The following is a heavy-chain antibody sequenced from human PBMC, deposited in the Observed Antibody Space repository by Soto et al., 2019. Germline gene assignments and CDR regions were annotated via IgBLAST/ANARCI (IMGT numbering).Heavy chain of an antibody. V-gene: IGHV3-30*18. D-gene: IGHD2-8*01. CDR2: ISYDGSSK. CDR3: SKDRRGGRAVLDS. Sequence: VRGSCAASRVSFSNDVKHWVRQGPGKVLEWVAVISYDGSSKYHADSVKCRFTIYRDNSKNTLHLQMTSLRAEDTAVYYCSKDRRGGRAVLDSWGQGTPVTVSS. J-gene: IGHJ4*02. CDR1: RVSFSNDV.